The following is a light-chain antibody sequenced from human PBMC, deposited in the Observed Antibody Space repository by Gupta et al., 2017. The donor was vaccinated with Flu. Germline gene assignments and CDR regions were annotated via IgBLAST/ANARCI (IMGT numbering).Light chain of an antibody. V-gene: IGLV3-21*02. Sequence: SYVLTPPPSRSVAPGQTARITCGGNNIGSKSVHWYQQKPGQAPVLVVYVDSDRTSGIPERFSGYTAWNTDNPTTRRVEAGDEADEDGYVWDSSSDHPWVFGGGTKLTVL. CDR2: VDS. CDR1: NIGSKS. J-gene: IGLJ3*02. CDR3: YVWDSSSDHPWV.